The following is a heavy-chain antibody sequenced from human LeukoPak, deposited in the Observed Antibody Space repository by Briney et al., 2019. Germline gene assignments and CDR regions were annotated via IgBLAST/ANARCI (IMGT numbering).Heavy chain of an antibody. CDR2: ISYDGSNK. J-gene: IGHJ4*02. CDR3: ARGLSGSPRD. V-gene: IGHV3-30-3*01. CDR1: GFTFSSYA. Sequence: GGSLRLSCAASGFTFSSYAMHWVRQAPGKGLEWVAVISYDGSNKYYADSVKGRFTISRDNSKNTLYLQMNSLRAEDTAVYYCARGLSGSPRDWGQGTLVTVSS. D-gene: IGHD1-26*01.